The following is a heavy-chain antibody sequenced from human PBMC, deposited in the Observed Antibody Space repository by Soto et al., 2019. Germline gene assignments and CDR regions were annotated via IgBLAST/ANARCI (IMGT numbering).Heavy chain of an antibody. V-gene: IGHV1-46*03. CDR1: GYTCTTYY. D-gene: IGHD6-6*01. J-gene: IGHJ4*02. Sequence: QVQLVQSGAEVKKPGASVKASCKASGYTCTTYYMHWVRQAPGQGLEWMGIINPSGGSTSYAQKFQGRVTMTRDTSTSTVYMELSSLRSEDTAVYYCARSHFFGSSSLYFDYWGQGTLVTVSS. CDR3: ARSHFFGSSSLYFDY. CDR2: INPSGGST.